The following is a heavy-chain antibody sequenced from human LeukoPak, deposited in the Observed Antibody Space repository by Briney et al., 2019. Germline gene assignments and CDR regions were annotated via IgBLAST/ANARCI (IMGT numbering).Heavy chain of an antibody. CDR3: ATSPYYYDSSGYYYWYFAL. D-gene: IGHD3-22*01. V-gene: IGHV4-61*02. J-gene: IGHJ2*01. CDR1: GGSISSGSYY. CDR2: MHTSGST. Sequence: SETLSLTCTVSGGSISSGSYYWNWIRQPAGKGLEWIGRMHTSGSTNYNPSLKSRVTISTDTSKNQFSLRLTSVTAADTAVYYCATSPYYYDSSGYYYWYFALWGRGTLVTVSS.